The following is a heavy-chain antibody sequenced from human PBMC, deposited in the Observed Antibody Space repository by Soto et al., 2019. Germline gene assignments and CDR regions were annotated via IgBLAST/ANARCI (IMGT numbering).Heavy chain of an antibody. CDR2: ISAYNGNT. CDR3: ARIQGRSWYYYDSTGYPPFDY. Sequence: ASVKVSCKASGYTFTSYGISWVRQAPGQGLEWMGWISAYNGNTNYAQKLRGRVTMTTDTSTSTAYMELRSLRSDDTAVYYCARIQGRSWYYYDSTGYPPFDYWGQGTLVTVSS. J-gene: IGHJ4*02. D-gene: IGHD3-22*01. V-gene: IGHV1-18*01. CDR1: GYTFTSYG.